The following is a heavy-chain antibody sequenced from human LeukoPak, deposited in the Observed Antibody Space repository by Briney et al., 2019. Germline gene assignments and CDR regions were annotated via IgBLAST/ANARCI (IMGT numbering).Heavy chain of an antibody. V-gene: IGHV4-39*07. CDR3: ARWVLPRAAAGREWVYDY. Sequence: KPSETLSLTCTVSGGSISSSSYYWGWIRQPPGKGLEWIGSIYYSGSTYYNPSLKSRVTISVDTSKNQFSLKLSSVTAADTAVYYCARWVLPRAAAGREWVYDYWGQGTLVTVSS. D-gene: IGHD6-13*01. J-gene: IGHJ4*02. CDR2: IYYSGST. CDR1: GGSISSSSYY.